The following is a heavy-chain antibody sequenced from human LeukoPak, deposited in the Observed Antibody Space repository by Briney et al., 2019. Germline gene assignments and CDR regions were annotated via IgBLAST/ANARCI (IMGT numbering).Heavy chain of an antibody. CDR2: ISSSSSYI. Sequence: GGSLRLSCAASGFTLSSYRMNWVRQAPGKGLEWVSSISSSSSYIYYADSVKGRFTISRDNAKNSLYLQMNSLRAEDTAVYYCASYDYGAFDIWGQGTMVTVSS. D-gene: IGHD4-17*01. CDR1: GFTLSSYR. V-gene: IGHV3-21*01. J-gene: IGHJ3*02. CDR3: ASYDYGAFDI.